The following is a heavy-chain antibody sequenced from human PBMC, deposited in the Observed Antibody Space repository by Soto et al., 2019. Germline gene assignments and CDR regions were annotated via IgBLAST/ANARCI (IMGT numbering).Heavy chain of an antibody. CDR3: ARATYHYDSTTDFRFYFDS. V-gene: IGHV3-23*01. CDR1: GFTFANYA. J-gene: IGHJ4*02. CDR2: TSGSGGNP. D-gene: IGHD3-22*01. Sequence: EVQLLESGGGLVQPGGSLRLSCAASGFTFANYAMSWVRQAPGKGLEWVSATSGSGGNPYYADSVKGRFTISRDNSKNTLYLQINSLRAEDTAVFYCARATYHYDSTTDFRFYFDSWGQGALVTVSS.